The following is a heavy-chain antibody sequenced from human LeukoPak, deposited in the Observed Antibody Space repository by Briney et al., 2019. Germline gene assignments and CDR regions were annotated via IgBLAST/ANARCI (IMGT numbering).Heavy chain of an antibody. J-gene: IGHJ4*02. CDR2: INHSGST. CDR3: ARGKAAKAARPLFDY. V-gene: IGHV4-34*01. Sequence: SETLSLTCTVSGGSISSYYWSWIRQPPGKGLEWIGEINHSGSTNYNPSLKSRVTMSVDTSKNQFSLKLSSVTAADTAVYYCARGKAAKAARPLFDYWGQGTLVTVSS. CDR1: GGSISSYY. D-gene: IGHD6-6*01.